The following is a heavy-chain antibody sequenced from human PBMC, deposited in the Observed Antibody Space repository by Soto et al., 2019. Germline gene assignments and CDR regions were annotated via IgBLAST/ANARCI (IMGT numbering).Heavy chain of an antibody. CDR3: SKRRGAGGHLDY. CDR1: GFTFSSYA. CDR2: VSIGGST. Sequence: DVQLLESGGGLVQPEGSLRLSCAASGFTFSSYAMGWVRQGPGKGLEWVAVVSIGGSTHYADSVRGRFTISRDNSKNTLSLQMNSLSAEDTAVYFCSKRRGAGGHLDYWGQGALVTVPS. D-gene: IGHD2-15*01. V-gene: IGHV3-23*01. J-gene: IGHJ4*02.